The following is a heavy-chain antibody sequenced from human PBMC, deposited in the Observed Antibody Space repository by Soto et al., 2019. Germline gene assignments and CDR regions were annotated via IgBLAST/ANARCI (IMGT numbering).Heavy chain of an antibody. V-gene: IGHV3-21*04. CDR2: IGSTGSYI. CDR3: VKQAHGLDGVAFDY. D-gene: IGHD2-15*01. J-gene: IGHJ4*02. Sequence: GGSLRLSCAASGFTFSSYTMNWVRQAPGKGLEWVSSIGSTGSYIYSADSLGGRVTISRDNAKNSLFLQMGSPRPEDTAIYYCVKQAHGLDGVAFDYWGQGTQVTVSS. CDR1: GFTFSSYT.